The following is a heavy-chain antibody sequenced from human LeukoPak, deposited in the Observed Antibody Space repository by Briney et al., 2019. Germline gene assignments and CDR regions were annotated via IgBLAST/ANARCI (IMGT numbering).Heavy chain of an antibody. J-gene: IGHJ4*02. Sequence: GASVRVSCKASGYTFTGYYMHWVRQAPGQGLEWMGWINPNSGGTNYAQKFQGRVTMTRDTSISTAYMELSRLRSDDTAVYYCARHPGDIVVAEDYYFDYWGQGTLVTVSS. CDR2: INPNSGGT. V-gene: IGHV1-2*02. D-gene: IGHD2-15*01. CDR1: GYTFTGYY. CDR3: ARHPGDIVVAEDYYFDY.